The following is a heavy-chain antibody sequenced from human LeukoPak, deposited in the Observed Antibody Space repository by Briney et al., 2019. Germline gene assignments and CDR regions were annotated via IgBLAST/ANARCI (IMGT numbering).Heavy chain of an antibody. CDR3: ARSPDSSGYYYHYYFDY. Sequence: SETLSLTCTVSGGSISSSSYYWGWIRQPPGKGLEWIGSIYYSGSTYYNPSLNSRVTISVDTSKNQFSLKLSSVTAADTAVYYCARSPDSSGYYYHYYFDYWGQGTLVTVSS. CDR2: IYYSGST. D-gene: IGHD3-22*01. J-gene: IGHJ4*02. CDR1: GGSISSSSYY. V-gene: IGHV4-39*01.